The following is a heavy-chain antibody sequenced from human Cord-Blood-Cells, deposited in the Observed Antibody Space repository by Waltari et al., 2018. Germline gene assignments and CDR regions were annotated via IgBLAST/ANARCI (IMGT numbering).Heavy chain of an antibody. Sequence: QLQLQESGPGLVKPSETLSLTCTVSGGSISSSSYYWGWIRQPPGKGLGWIGSMNYSGRTNTDPAPNSTATITVDTPKHQFCPKLSSGSGSATSVFHSARLYNDFWGSYYFDYWGQGTLVTVSS. V-gene: IGHV4-39*01. D-gene: IGHD3-3*01. CDR1: GGSISSSSYY. J-gene: IGHJ4*02. CDR3: ARLYNDFWGSYYFDY. CDR2: MNYSGRT.